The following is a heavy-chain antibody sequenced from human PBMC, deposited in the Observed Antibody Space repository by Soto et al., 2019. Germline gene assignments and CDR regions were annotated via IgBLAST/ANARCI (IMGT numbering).Heavy chain of an antibody. D-gene: IGHD6-13*01. V-gene: IGHV3-21*01. Sequence: GGSLRLSCAASGFTFRSFTMNWVRQAPGKGLEWVSTISSNSAYIYYTDALRGRFTISRDNAKNSLHLQMNSLRAEDTPVYYCTRDASRDSSARGWFDPWGPGTLVTVSS. J-gene: IGHJ5*02. CDR3: TRDASRDSSARGWFDP. CDR1: GFTFRSFT. CDR2: ISSNSAYI.